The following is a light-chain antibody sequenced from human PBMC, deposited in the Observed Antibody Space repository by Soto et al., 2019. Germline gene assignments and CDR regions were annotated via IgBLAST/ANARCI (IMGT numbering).Light chain of an antibody. Sequence: EIVLTQSPGTLSLSPGERATLSCRAIQSVSSSYLAWYQQKPGQAPRLLIYGASSRATGIPDRFSGSGSGTDFTLTISRLEPEDFAVYYCQQYGSSPRTFGQGTKVDI. CDR3: QQYGSSPRT. CDR2: GAS. J-gene: IGKJ1*01. CDR1: QSVSSSY. V-gene: IGKV3-20*01.